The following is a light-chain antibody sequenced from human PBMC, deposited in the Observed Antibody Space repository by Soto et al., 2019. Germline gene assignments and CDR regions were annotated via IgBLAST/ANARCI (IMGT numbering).Light chain of an antibody. CDR2: DAS. CDR3: QQYDTYLRT. J-gene: IGKJ1*01. Sequence: DIQMTQSPSTLSASVGDRVTITCRASQSISAWLAWYQQKPGRAPKLLIYDASNLQSGLPSRFSGSGSGTEFTLANDSLQPDDFATYYCQQYDTYLRTFGQGTKVEIK. CDR1: QSISAW. V-gene: IGKV1-5*01.